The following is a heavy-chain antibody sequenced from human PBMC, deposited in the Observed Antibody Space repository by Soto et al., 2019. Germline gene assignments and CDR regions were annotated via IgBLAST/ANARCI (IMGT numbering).Heavy chain of an antibody. CDR1: GFTFSSYD. J-gene: IGHJ6*02. D-gene: IGHD4-17*01. Sequence: EVQLVASGGGLVQPGGSLRLSCAASGFTFSSYDMNWVRQAPGKGLEWFSHISSSCSTIYYADSVKGRFTISRDNAKNSRYLQMKSLRAEDTAVDYCARDDYGDYNYYDYYGMDGWGQGTTVTVSS. V-gene: IGHV3-48*03. CDR2: ISSSCSTI. CDR3: ARDDYGDYNYYDYYGMDG.